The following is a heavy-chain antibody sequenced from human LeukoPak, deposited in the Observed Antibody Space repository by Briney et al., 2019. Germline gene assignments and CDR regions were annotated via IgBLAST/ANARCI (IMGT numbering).Heavy chain of an antibody. D-gene: IGHD3-22*01. CDR1: GFTFSSYS. CDR3: ARDRGYYYDSSGYTDY. Sequence: GGSLRLSCAASGFTFSSYSMNWVRQAPGKGLEWVSYISSSSTIYYADSVKGRFTISRDNAKNSLYLQMNSLRAEDTAVYYCARDRGYYYDSSGYTDYWGQGTLVTVSS. V-gene: IGHV3-48*04. CDR2: ISSSSTI. J-gene: IGHJ4*02.